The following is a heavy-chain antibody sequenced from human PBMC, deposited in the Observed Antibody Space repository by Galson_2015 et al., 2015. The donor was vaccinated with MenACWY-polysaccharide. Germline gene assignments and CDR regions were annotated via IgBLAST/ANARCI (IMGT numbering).Heavy chain of an antibody. CDR1: GGSIRSAYW. CDR3: ARPKPVNGWFDP. D-gene: IGHD2-8*01. J-gene: IGHJ5*02. Sequence: SETLSLTCDVSGGSIRSAYWWNWVRQPPGKGLEWIGEVYHSGTANYNPSLKSRVTMSVDESNNQFSLMLSSVTAADTAVYYCARPKPVNGWFDPWGQGTLVTVSS. CDR2: VYHSGTA. V-gene: IGHV4-4*02.